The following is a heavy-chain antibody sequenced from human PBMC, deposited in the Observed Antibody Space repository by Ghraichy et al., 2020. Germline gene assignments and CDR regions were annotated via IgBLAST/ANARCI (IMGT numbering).Heavy chain of an antibody. CDR2: IIPIFGTA. CDR3: ASGTFVRGYYYYMDV. V-gene: IGHV1-69*13. Sequence: SVKVSCKASGGTFSSYAISWVRQAPGQGLEWMGGIIPIFGTANYAQKFQGRVTITADESTSTAYMELSSLRSEDTAVYYCASGTFVRGYYYYMDVWGKGTTVTVSS. J-gene: IGHJ6*03. CDR1: GGTFSSYA. D-gene: IGHD1-7*01.